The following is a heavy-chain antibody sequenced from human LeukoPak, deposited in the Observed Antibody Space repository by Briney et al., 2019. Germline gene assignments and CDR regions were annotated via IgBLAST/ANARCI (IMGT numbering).Heavy chain of an antibody. V-gene: IGHV4-61*02. J-gene: IGHJ6*03. CDR3: ARGIYYYYYMDV. D-gene: IGHD3-10*01. CDR2: IYTSGST. Sequence: SETLSLTCTVSGGSISNGSYYWSWIRQPAGKGLEWIGRIYTSGSTNYNPSLKSRVTISVDTSKNQFSLKLSSVTAADTAVYYCARGIYYYYYMDVWGKGTTVTVSS. CDR1: GGSISNGSYY.